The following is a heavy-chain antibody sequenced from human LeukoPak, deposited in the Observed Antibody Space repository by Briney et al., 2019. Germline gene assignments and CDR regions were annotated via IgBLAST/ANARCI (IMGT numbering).Heavy chain of an antibody. V-gene: IGHV3-7*01. J-gene: IGHJ3*02. CDR1: GFTFSRYW. CDR3: AREQAFGGDAFDI. D-gene: IGHD3-10*01. Sequence: GGSLRLSWAACGFTFSRYWMRWVGQAAGKGLEGVANIKQEGREKYYVDSVKGRFTISRDNAKNSLYLQMNSLRAEDTAVYYCAREQAFGGDAFDIWGQGTMVTVSS. CDR2: IKQEGREK.